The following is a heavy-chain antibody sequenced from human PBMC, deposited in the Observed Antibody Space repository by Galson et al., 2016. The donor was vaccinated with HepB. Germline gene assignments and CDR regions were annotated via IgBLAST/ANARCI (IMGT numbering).Heavy chain of an antibody. CDR3: ARVDEEFDF. CDR1: GGSITSTTHY. D-gene: IGHD3/OR15-3a*01. V-gene: IGHV4-39*07. CDR2: IDDSGRT. Sequence: SETLSLTCTVSGGSITSTTHYWGWVRQPPEKGLEWIGNIDDSGRTYYSASLQSRLAISVDTSKNLFSLNLTSVTAADTAVYYCARVDEEFDFWGQGALVTVSP. J-gene: IGHJ4*02.